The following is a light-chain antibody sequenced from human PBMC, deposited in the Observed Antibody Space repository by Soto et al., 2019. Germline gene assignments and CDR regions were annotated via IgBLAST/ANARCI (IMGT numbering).Light chain of an antibody. J-gene: IGKJ2*01. CDR3: QQRSNWPET. CDR1: QSVSSY. Sequence: EIVLTQSPATLSLSPGERATLSCRSSQSVSSYLAWYQQKPGQAPRLLIYDASTRATGIPARFSGSGSGSDFTLTISSLEPEGCVCCSCQQRSNWPETFGQGNQLEIK. V-gene: IGKV3-11*01. CDR2: DAS.